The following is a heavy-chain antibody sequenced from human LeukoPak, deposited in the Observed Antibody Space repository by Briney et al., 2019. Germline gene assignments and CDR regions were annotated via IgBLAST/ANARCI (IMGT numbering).Heavy chain of an antibody. J-gene: IGHJ5*02. CDR1: GGSFSGYY. CDR3: ARGLGGYSYGRNWFGP. V-gene: IGHV4-34*01. Sequence: SETLSLTCAVYGGSFSGYYWSWIRQPPGKGLEWIGEINHSGSTNYNPSLKSRVTISVDTSKNQFSLKLSSVTAADTAVYYCARGLGGYSYGRNWFGPWGQGTLVTVSS. CDR2: INHSGST. D-gene: IGHD5-18*01.